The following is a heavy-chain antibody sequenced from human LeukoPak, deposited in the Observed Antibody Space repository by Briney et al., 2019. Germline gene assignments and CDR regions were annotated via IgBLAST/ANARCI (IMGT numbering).Heavy chain of an antibody. CDR2: ISGSGDNT. Sequence: GGSLRLSCAASGFTFSSYSMNWVRQAPGKRLEWVSGISGSGDNTHNADFVKGRFTVSRDNSKNTLYLQMNSLRAEDTAVYYCAKIAETSGIYGQGYDYWGQGTLVTVSS. CDR3: AKIAETSGIYGQGYDY. CDR1: GFTFSSYS. V-gene: IGHV3-23*01. J-gene: IGHJ4*02. D-gene: IGHD1-26*01.